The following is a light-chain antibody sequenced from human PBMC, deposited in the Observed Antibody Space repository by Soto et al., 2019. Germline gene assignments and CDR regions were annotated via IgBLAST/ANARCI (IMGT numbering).Light chain of an antibody. CDR1: SSDVGGYNY. Sequence: QSALTQPASVSGSPVQSITISCTGTSSDVGGYNYVSWYQQHPGKAPKLMIYDVSNRPSGVSNRFSGSKSGNTASLTISGLQAEYEADYYCSSYTTSGSLVFGGGTKLTVL. J-gene: IGLJ2*01. V-gene: IGLV2-14*01. CDR2: DVS. CDR3: SSYTTSGSLV.